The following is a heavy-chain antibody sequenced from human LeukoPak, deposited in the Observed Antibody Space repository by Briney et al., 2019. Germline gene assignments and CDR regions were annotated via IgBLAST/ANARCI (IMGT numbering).Heavy chain of an antibody. J-gene: IGHJ5*02. Sequence: GGSLRLSCAASGFTFSSYWMSWVRQAPGKGLEWVANIKQDGSEKYYVDSVKGRFTISRDNAKNSLYLQMNSLRAEDTAVYYCAKAMYDILTGYPYNWFDPWGQGTLVTVSS. V-gene: IGHV3-7*03. D-gene: IGHD3-9*01. CDR1: GFTFSSYW. CDR3: AKAMYDILTGYPYNWFDP. CDR2: IKQDGSEK.